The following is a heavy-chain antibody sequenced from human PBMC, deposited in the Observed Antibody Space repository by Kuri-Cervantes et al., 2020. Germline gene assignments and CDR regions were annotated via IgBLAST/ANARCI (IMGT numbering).Heavy chain of an antibody. D-gene: IGHD6-19*01. V-gene: IGHV4-38-2*02. J-gene: IGHJ2*01. Sequence: GSLRLSCAVSGYSISSGYYWGWIRQPPGKGLEWIGSIYHSGSTYYNPSLKSRVTISVDTSKNQFSLKLSSVTAADTAVYYCAREGSGWRPRYFDLWGRGTLVTVSS. CDR1: GYSISSGYY. CDR3: AREGSGWRPRYFDL. CDR2: IYHSGST.